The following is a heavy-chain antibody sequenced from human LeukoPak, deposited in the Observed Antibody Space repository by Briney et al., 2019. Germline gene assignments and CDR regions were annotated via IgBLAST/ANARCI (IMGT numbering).Heavy chain of an antibody. Sequence: GGSLRLSCAASGFTFSSYSTNWVRQAPGKGLEWVSYISSSSSTIYYADSVKGRFTISRDNAKNSLYLQMNSLRDEDTAVYYCARDAVVVVAATSSYDYWGQGTLVTVSS. CDR2: ISSSSSTI. D-gene: IGHD2-15*01. J-gene: IGHJ4*02. CDR3: ARDAVVVVAATSSYDY. CDR1: GFTFSSYS. V-gene: IGHV3-48*02.